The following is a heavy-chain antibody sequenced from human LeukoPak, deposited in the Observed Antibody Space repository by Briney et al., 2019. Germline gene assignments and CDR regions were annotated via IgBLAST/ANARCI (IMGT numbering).Heavy chain of an antibody. CDR2: ISSSSSTI. CDR3: ARVWGSGSYYLGRPDY. V-gene: IGHV3-48*02. D-gene: IGHD3-10*01. J-gene: IGHJ4*02. CDR1: GFTFSSYS. Sequence: GGSLRLSCAASGFTFSSYSMNWVRQAPGKGLEWVSYISSSSSTIYYADSVKGRFTISRDNAKNSLYLQMNSLRDEDTAVYYCARVWGSGSYYLGRPDYWGQGTLVTVSS.